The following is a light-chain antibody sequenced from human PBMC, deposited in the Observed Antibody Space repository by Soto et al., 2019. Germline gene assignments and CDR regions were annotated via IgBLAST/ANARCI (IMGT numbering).Light chain of an antibody. Sequence: QSALTQPASVSGSPGQSITISCTGTSSDVGGYDYVSWYQHHPGKAPKLMIYDVNYRPSGISNRFSGSKSGNTASLTISGLQADDEADYYCISYTSITTWVFGGRTLLTVL. J-gene: IGLJ3*02. CDR3: ISYTSITTWV. CDR1: SSDVGGYDY. CDR2: DVN. V-gene: IGLV2-14*03.